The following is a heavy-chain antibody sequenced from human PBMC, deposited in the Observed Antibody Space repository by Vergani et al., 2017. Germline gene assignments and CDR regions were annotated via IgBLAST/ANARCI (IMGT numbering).Heavy chain of an antibody. Sequence: QVQLVQSGAEVKKPGASVQVSCKASGDTFTGYYMHWVRQAPGQGLEWMGWISPHSGGTKNAQKFQGRVTMTRDTSISTAYMELSRLRSDDTAVYYCARDRPDWNHGEFDYWGQGTLVTVSS. CDR1: GDTFTGYY. CDR2: ISPHSGGT. V-gene: IGHV1-2*02. J-gene: IGHJ4*02. D-gene: IGHD1-14*01. CDR3: ARDRPDWNHGEFDY.